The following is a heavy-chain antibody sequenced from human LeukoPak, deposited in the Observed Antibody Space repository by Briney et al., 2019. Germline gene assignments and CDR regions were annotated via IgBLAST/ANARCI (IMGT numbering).Heavy chain of an antibody. CDR2: IYYSGST. Sequence: PSETLSLTCTVSGGSISSYYWSWIRQPPGKGLEWIGYIYYSGSTNYNPSLKSRVAISIHTSKNQFSLKLSSVTAADTAVYYCARAITHYYDSSGYYDYWGQGTLVTVSS. CDR1: GGSISSYY. CDR3: ARAITHYYDSSGYYDY. D-gene: IGHD3-22*01. V-gene: IGHV4-59*01. J-gene: IGHJ4*02.